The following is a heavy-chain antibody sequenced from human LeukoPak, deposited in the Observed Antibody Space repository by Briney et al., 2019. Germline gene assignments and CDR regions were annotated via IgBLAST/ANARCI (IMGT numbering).Heavy chain of an antibody. Sequence: GGSLRLSCATSGFAFDDHTMHWVRQLPGKGLEWLSLISWEGSTTYYADSVKDRFTISRDTSKNSLYLQMNSLRTEDTALYYCAKARSSSWSYLESWGQGTLVTVPS. CDR2: ISWEGSTT. J-gene: IGHJ4*02. CDR3: AKARSSSWSYLES. D-gene: IGHD6-13*01. V-gene: IGHV3-43*01. CDR1: GFAFDDHT.